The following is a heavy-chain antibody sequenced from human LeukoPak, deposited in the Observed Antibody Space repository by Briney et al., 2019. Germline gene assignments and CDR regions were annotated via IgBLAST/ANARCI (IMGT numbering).Heavy chain of an antibody. Sequence: APVKVSCKASGYTFTSYGISWVRQALGQGLEWMGWISAYNGNTNYAQKLQGRVTMTTDTSTSTAYMELRSLRSDDTAVYYCARAPIVVVTATEYFQHWGQGTLVTVSS. J-gene: IGHJ1*01. V-gene: IGHV1-18*01. CDR3: ARAPIVVVTATEYFQH. D-gene: IGHD2-21*02. CDR2: ISAYNGNT. CDR1: GYTFTSYG.